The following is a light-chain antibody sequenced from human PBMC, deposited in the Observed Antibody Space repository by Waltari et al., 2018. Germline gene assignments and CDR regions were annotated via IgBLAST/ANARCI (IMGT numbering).Light chain of an antibody. CDR2: GAS. Sequence: EIVMTQSPATLSVSPGERATLSCRASQSVSSNLAWYQQKPGQAPRLPSYGASTRATGIPARFSGSGSGTEFTLTISSLQSEDFAVYYCQQYNNWPPLLTFGGGTKVEIK. V-gene: IGKV3-15*01. CDR3: QQYNNWPPLLT. J-gene: IGKJ4*01. CDR1: QSVSSN.